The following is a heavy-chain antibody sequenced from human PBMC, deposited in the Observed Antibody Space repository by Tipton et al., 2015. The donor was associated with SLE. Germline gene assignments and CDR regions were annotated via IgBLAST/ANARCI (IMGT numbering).Heavy chain of an antibody. J-gene: IGHJ6*02. CDR1: GYSINSGYY. V-gene: IGHV4-38-2*01. CDR2: IYHSGST. CDR3: ARSLEFYGLDV. Sequence: TLSLTCGVSGYSINSGYYWGWIRQSPGKGLEWIGPIYHSGSTYYNPSLRSRVTVSLDTSKNQFSLTLISVTAADTAIYYCARSLEFYGLDVWGQGTTVTVSS.